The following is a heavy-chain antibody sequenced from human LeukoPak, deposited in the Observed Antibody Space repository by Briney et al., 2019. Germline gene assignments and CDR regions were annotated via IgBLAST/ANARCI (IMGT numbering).Heavy chain of an antibody. J-gene: IGHJ4*02. CDR1: GGTFSSYA. CDR3: ATSGYSGYDPDY. V-gene: IGHV1-69*04. CDR2: IIPILGIA. D-gene: IGHD5-12*01. Sequence: SVKVSCKASGGTFSSYAISWVRQAPGQGLEWMGRIIPILGIANYAQKFQGRVTITADKSTSTAYMELSSLRSEDTAVYYCATSGYSGYDPDYWGQGTLVTVSS.